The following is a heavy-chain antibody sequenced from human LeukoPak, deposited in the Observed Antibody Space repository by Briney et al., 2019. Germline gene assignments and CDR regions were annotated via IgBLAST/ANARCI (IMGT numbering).Heavy chain of an antibody. CDR3: ARITGYDSSGYYSPLDY. CDR2: IYYSGST. J-gene: IGHJ4*02. V-gene: IGHV4-39*01. D-gene: IGHD3-22*01. CDR1: GGSISSSSYY. Sequence: SETLSLTCTVSGGSISSSSYYWGWIRQPPGKGLEWIGSIYYSGSTYYNPSLKSRVTISVDTSKNQFSLKLSSVTAADTAVYYCARITGYDSSGYYSPLDYWGQGTLVTVSS.